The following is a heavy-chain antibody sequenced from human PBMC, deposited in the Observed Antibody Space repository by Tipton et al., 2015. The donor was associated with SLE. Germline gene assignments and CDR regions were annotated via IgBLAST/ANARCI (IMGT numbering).Heavy chain of an antibody. CDR3: AKADGVVGGQVPYWYFDL. Sequence: TLSLTCTVSGGSISSYYWSWIRQPPGKGLEWIGYIYYSGSTNYNPSLESRATMSLDTPKNQSSLKLNSATAADTAVYYCAKADGVVGGQVPYWYFDLWGRGTLVSVSS. J-gene: IGHJ2*01. CDR2: IYYSGST. CDR1: GGSISSYY. D-gene: IGHD1-26*01. V-gene: IGHV4-59*01.